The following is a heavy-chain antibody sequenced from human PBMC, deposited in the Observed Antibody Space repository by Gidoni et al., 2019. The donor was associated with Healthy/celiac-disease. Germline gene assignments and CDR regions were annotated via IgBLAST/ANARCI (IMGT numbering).Heavy chain of an antibody. CDR2: ISYDGSNK. V-gene: IGHV3-30*18. CDR3: AKDRLDFGVVITPRGYYYYGMDV. D-gene: IGHD3-3*01. CDR1: GFTFSSYG. Sequence: QVQLVESGGGVVQPGRSLRLSCAASGFTFSSYGMHWVRQAPGKGLEWVAVISYDGSNKYYADSVKGRFTISRDNSKNTLYLQMNSLRAEDTAVYYCAKDRLDFGVVITPRGYYYYGMDVWGQGTTVTVSS. J-gene: IGHJ6*02.